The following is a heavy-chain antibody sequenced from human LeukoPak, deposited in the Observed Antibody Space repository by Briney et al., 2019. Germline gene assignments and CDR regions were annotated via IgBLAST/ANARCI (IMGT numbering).Heavy chain of an antibody. J-gene: IGHJ3*02. CDR2: IYYSGST. Sequence: SETLSLTCTVSGGSISSYYWSWIRQPPGKGLEWIGYIYYSGSTNNNPSLKSRVTISVDTSKNQFSLKLSSVTAADTAVYYCARWLFDAFDIWGQGTMVTVSS. CDR1: GGSISSYY. D-gene: IGHD2-21*01. CDR3: ARWLFDAFDI. V-gene: IGHV4-59*08.